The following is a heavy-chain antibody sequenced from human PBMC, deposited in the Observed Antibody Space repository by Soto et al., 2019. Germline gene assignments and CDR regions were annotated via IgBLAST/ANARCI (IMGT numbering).Heavy chain of an antibody. D-gene: IGHD3-10*01. CDR2: INPMGGST. J-gene: IGHJ4*02. CDR1: GYTFTNYY. CDR3: ARDLLAGDF. V-gene: IGHV1-46*01. Sequence: QVQLVQSGAEVKKPGASVKVSCRASGYTFTNYYIHWVRQAPGQGLEWMAIINPMGGSTNYAQNFQGRVTLTMDTSTTTVYMDLSSLRFEDTAVYFCARDLLAGDFWGQGTLVTVSS.